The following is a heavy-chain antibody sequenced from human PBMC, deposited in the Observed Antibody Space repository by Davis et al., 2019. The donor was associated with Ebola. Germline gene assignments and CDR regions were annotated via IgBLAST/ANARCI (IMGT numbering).Heavy chain of an antibody. D-gene: IGHD6-19*01. J-gene: IGHJ5*02. CDR3: ARPIAVAGGWFDP. Sequence: PGGSLRLSCAASGFTFSSYWMHWVRQAPGKGLVWVSRINSDGSSTSYADSVKGRFTISRDNAKNTLYLQMNSLRAEDTAVYYCARPIAVAGGWFDPWGQGTLVTVSS. V-gene: IGHV3-74*01. CDR1: GFTFSSYW. CDR2: INSDGSST.